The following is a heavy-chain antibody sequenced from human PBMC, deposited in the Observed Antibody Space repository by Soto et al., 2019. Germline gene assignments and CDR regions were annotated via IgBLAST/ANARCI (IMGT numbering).Heavy chain of an antibody. Sequence: EVHLVESGGGLVKPGGSLRLSCAASGFTFSGHDMNWVRQAPGRGLEWVSSITSGSRWIYYAGSVKGRFTISRDNAKNSLYLQRNSLRAEDTAVYYCARGVGATLRNSKSDYWGQGTLVTVSS. D-gene: IGHD1-26*01. J-gene: IGHJ4*02. V-gene: IGHV3-21*01. CDR2: ITSGSRWI. CDR1: GFTFSGHD. CDR3: ARGVGATLRNSKSDY.